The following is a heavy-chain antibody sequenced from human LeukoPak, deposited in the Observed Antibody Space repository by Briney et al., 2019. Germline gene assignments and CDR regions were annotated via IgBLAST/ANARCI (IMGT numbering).Heavy chain of an antibody. J-gene: IGHJ4*02. D-gene: IGHD3-9*01. Sequence: GGSLRLSCAASGFTFYNYAMSWVRQAPGKGLEWVSGISGSGGSTYYADSVKGRFTISRDNSKNTLYLQMNSLRAEDTAVYYCVKAIPYYHILTGYSTPMYYFDHWGQGTLVTVSS. CDR1: GFTFYNYA. CDR3: VKAIPYYHILTGYSTPMYYFDH. CDR2: ISGSGGST. V-gene: IGHV3-23*01.